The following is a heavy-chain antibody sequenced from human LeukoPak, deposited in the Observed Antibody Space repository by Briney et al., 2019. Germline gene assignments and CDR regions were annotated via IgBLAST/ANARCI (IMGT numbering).Heavy chain of an antibody. J-gene: IGHJ4*02. V-gene: IGHV3-30*01. Sequence: PGGSRRLSCAASGFTFSSYPMHGVRQAQGKGLEWVAVISYDGSNKYYADSVKGRFTISRDNSKNTLYLQMNSLRAEDTAVYYCARDQLDQYYFDYWGQGTLVTVSS. CDR1: GFTFSSYP. D-gene: IGHD6-6*01. CDR3: ARDQLDQYYFDY. CDR2: ISYDGSNK.